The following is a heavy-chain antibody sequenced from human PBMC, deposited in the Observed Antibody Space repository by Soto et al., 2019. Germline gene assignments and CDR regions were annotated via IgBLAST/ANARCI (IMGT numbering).Heavy chain of an antibody. CDR2: ISGSGGST. CDR3: AKDVDIVVVPAAPNDAFDI. V-gene: IGHV3-23*01. J-gene: IGHJ3*02. Sequence: GGSLRLSCAASGFTFSSYAMSWVRQAPGKGLEWVSAISGSGGSTYYADSVKGRFTISRDNSKNTLYLQMNSLRAEDTAVYYCAKDVDIVVVPAAPNDAFDIWGQGSMVTVSS. CDR1: GFTFSSYA. D-gene: IGHD2-2*01.